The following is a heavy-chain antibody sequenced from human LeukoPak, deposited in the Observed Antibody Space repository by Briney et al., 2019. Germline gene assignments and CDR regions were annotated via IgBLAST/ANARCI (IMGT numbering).Heavy chain of an antibody. CDR1: GGTFSSYA. CDR2: IIPIFGTA. J-gene: IGHJ4*02. Sequence: EASVTVSCKASGGTFSSYAISWVRQAPGQGLEWMGGIIPIFGTANCAQKFQGRVTITADESTSTAYMELSSLRSEDTAVYYCARESGMVGATTVDYWGQGTLVTVSS. CDR3: ARESGMVGATTVDY. V-gene: IGHV1-69*13. D-gene: IGHD1-26*01.